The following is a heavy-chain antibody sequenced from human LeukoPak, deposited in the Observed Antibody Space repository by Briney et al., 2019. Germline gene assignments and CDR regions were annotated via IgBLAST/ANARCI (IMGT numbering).Heavy chain of an antibody. Sequence: ASVKVSCKASGGTFSSYAISWVRQAPGQGLEWMGGIIPIFGTANYAQKFHGRVTITTDESTSTAYMELSSLRSEDTAVYYCARAVVPAAILGYYYYYYMDVWGKGTTVTVSS. D-gene: IGHD2-2*02. CDR2: IIPIFGTA. CDR3: ARAVVPAAILGYYYYYYMDV. CDR1: GGTFSSYA. J-gene: IGHJ6*03. V-gene: IGHV1-69*05.